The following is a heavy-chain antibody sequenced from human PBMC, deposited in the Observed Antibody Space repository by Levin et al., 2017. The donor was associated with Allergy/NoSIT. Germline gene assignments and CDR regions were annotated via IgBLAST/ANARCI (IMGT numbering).Heavy chain of an antibody. CDR1: GGSISSYY. J-gene: IGHJ2*01. V-gene: IGHV4-59*01. D-gene: IGHD3-22*01. CDR3: ARAGRITMIRFRYFDL. CDR2: IYYSGST. Sequence: SETLSLTCTVSGGSISSYYWSWIRQPPGKGLEWIGYIYYSGSTNYNPSLKSRVTISVDTSKNQFSLKLSSVTAADTAVYYCARAGRITMIRFRYFDLWGRGTLVTVSS.